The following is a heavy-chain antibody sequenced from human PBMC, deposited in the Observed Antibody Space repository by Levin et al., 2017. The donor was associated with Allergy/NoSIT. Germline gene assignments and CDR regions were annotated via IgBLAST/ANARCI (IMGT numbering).Heavy chain of an antibody. J-gene: IGHJ6*03. CDR3: ARRGYCRGSSCYSFYYYYMDV. CDR2: IYPDDSDT. CDR1: GYSFTTYW. Sequence: PGGSLRLSCTGSGYSFTTYWIAWVRQMPGQGLEWMGIIYPDDSDTRYSPSFQGQVTISADKSISTAYLQWSSLKASDTAMYYCARRGYCRGSSCYSFYYYYMDVWGKGTTVTVSS. D-gene: IGHD2-15*01. V-gene: IGHV5-51*01.